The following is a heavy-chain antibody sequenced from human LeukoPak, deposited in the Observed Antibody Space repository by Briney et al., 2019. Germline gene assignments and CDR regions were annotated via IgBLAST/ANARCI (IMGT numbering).Heavy chain of an antibody. CDR2: IYSGGST. J-gene: IGHJ3*02. D-gene: IGHD1-26*01. Sequence: PGGSLRLSCAASGFTVSSNYMSWVRQAPGKGLEWVSVIYSGGSTYYADSVKGRFTISRDNSKNTLYLQMNSLRAEDTAVYYCARDTTGATPSYDAFDIWGQGTMVTVSS. V-gene: IGHV3-66*01. CDR1: GFTVSSNY. CDR3: ARDTTGATPSYDAFDI.